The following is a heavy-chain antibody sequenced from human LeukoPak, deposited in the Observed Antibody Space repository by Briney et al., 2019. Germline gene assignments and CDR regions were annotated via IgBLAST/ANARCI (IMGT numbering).Heavy chain of an antibody. CDR2: IYPGDSDT. V-gene: IGHV5-51*01. Sequence: GESLKISCKGSGYSFTSYWIGWVRQMPGKGLEWMGIIYPGDSDTRYSPSFQGQVTISADKSISTAYLQWSSLKASDTAMYYCASSSYGGSYWNYFDYWGQGTLVTVSS. J-gene: IGHJ4*02. CDR3: ASSSYGGSYWNYFDY. D-gene: IGHD1-26*01. CDR1: GYSFTSYW.